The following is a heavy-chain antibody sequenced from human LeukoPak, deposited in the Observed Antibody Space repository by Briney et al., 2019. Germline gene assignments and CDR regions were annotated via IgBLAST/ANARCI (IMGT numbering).Heavy chain of an antibody. CDR2: ISGSGGST. CDR3: AKDLYSYGSPSGYNLDAFDI. V-gene: IGHV3-23*01. Sequence: GGSLRLSCAASGFTFSSYAMSWVRQAPGKGLEWVSAISGSGGSTYYADSVKGRFTISRDNSKNTLYLQMNSLRAEDTAVYYCAKDLYSYGSPSGYNLDAFDIWGQGTMVTVSS. CDR1: GFTFSSYA. J-gene: IGHJ3*02. D-gene: IGHD5-18*01.